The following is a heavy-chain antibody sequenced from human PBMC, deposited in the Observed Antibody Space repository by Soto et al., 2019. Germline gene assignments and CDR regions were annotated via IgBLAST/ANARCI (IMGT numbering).Heavy chain of an antibody. CDR2: ISSSGSTI. CDR3: ARKYYYDSSGYPVERAFDI. D-gene: IGHD3-22*01. J-gene: IGHJ3*02. Sequence: PGGSLRLSCAASGFTFSDYYMSWIRQAPGKGLEWVSYISSSGSTIYYADSVKGRFTISRDNAKNSLYLQMNSLRAEDTAVYYCARKYYYDSSGYPVERAFDIWGQGTMVTVSS. V-gene: IGHV3-11*01. CDR1: GFTFSDYY.